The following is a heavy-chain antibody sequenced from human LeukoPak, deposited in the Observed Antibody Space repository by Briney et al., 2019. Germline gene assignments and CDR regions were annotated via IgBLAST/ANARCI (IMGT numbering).Heavy chain of an antibody. CDR2: IYYSGST. J-gene: IGHJ4*02. CDR1: GGSISSGGYY. Sequence: PSETLSLTCTVSGGSISSGGYYWSWIRQHPGKGLEWIGYIYYSGSTYYNPSLKSRVTISVDTFKNQFSLKLSSVTAADTAVYYCARNGVYGSGSHFDYWGQGTLVTVSS. D-gene: IGHD3-10*01. V-gene: IGHV4-31*03. CDR3: ARNGVYGSGSHFDY.